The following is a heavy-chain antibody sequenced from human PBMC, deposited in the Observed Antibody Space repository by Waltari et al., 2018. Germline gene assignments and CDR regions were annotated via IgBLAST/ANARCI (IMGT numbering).Heavy chain of an antibody. CDR1: GYTFPGYY. V-gene: IGHV1-2*02. D-gene: IGHD2-15*01. Sequence: QVHLMQSGAEVKKPGASVTVSCKPSGYTFPGYYMHWVRQAPGQGLEWMGWVNPNSGDTNYAQKFQGRVTMTRDTSISTAYMELSRLRSDDAAVYFCARELLVVTSPYYGLDVWGQGTTVTVSS. CDR2: VNPNSGDT. J-gene: IGHJ6*02. CDR3: ARELLVVTSPYYGLDV.